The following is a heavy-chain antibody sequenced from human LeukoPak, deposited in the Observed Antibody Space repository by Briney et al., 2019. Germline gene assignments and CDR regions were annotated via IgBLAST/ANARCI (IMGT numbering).Heavy chain of an antibody. D-gene: IGHD5-18*01. CDR2: IYYSGST. CDR1: GGSISGYY. J-gene: IGHJ4*02. CDR3: ARAPDIYSYGGFDY. V-gene: IGHV4-59*01. Sequence: SETLSLSCTVSGGSISGYYWSWIRQPLGKGLEWIGHIYYSGSTNYNPSLKSRVTISVDTSKNQFSLNLRSVTAADTAVYYCARAPDIYSYGGFDYWGQGTLVIVSS.